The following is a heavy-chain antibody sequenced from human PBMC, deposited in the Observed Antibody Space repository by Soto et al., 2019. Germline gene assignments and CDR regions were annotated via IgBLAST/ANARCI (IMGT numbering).Heavy chain of an antibody. Sequence: ASETLSLTCGVSSDSIGSSYWCSWGRQAPGKGLEWIGEIHHSGRTHYNPSLKSRVTMSVGTSDNQFSLKLNSVTAADTAVYYCARSNWNYIRTLDYWGQGTLVTVSS. CDR2: IHHSGRT. CDR1: SDSIGSSYW. V-gene: IGHV4-4*02. D-gene: IGHD1-7*01. CDR3: ARSNWNYIRTLDY. J-gene: IGHJ4*02.